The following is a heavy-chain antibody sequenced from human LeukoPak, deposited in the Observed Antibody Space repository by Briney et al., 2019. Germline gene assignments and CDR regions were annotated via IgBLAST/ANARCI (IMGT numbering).Heavy chain of an antibody. CDR3: ARDQVVVVPAAMNWLDP. CDR1: GYTFTGYY. Sequence: GASVKVSCKASGYTFTGYYMHWVRQAPGQGLEWMGWINPNSGGTNYAQKFQGRVTMTRDTSISTAYMELSRLRSDDTAVYYCARDQVVVVPAAMNWLDPWGQGTLVTVSS. V-gene: IGHV1-2*02. D-gene: IGHD2-2*01. J-gene: IGHJ5*02. CDR2: INPNSGGT.